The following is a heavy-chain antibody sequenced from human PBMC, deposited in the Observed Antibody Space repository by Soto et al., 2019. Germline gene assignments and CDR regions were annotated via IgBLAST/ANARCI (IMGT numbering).Heavy chain of an antibody. CDR1: GFTFSSYW. D-gene: IGHD6-19*01. CDR3: ARAVAGTSGFDY. Sequence: EVQLVESGGGLVQPGGSLRLSCAASGFTFSSYWMHWVRQAPGKGLEWVSRINSDGSSKSYADSVKGRFTISRDNAKNTLYLQMNSLRAEDTAVYFCARAVAGTSGFDYWGQGTLVTVST. CDR2: INSDGSSK. J-gene: IGHJ4*02. V-gene: IGHV3-74*02.